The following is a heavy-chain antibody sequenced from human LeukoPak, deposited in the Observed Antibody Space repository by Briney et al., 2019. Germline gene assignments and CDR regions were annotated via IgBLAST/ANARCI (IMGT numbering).Heavy chain of an antibody. CDR1: GGSISSSSYY. Sequence: PSETLSLTCTVSGGSISSSSYYWGWIRQPPGTGLEWIGSIYYSGSTYYNPSLKSRVTISVDTSKNQFSLKLSSVTAADTAVYYCARRLRCSSTSCYFDYWSQGTLVTVSS. D-gene: IGHD2-2*01. J-gene: IGHJ4*02. CDR3: ARRLRCSSTSCYFDY. V-gene: IGHV4-39*01. CDR2: IYYSGST.